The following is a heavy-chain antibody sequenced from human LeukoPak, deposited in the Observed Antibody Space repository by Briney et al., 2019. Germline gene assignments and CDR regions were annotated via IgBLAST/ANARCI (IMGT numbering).Heavy chain of an antibody. CDR1: GYTFTDYY. J-gene: IGHJ5*02. D-gene: IGHD1-26*01. CDR3: ARDNSVGETAWWFDP. CDR2: INPNSGDT. Sequence: ASVKVSCKASGYTFTDYYLHWVRQAPGQGLEWMGWINPNSGDTNYAQKFQGRVTMTKDTSISTAYMDLSRLRSDDTAMYYCARDNSVGETAWWFDPWGQGTLVTVSS. V-gene: IGHV1-2*02.